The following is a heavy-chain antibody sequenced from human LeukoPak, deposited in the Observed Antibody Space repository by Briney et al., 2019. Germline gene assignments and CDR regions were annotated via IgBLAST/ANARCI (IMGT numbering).Heavy chain of an antibody. CDR3: ARSSSWSFYD. CDR1: GFTFSNFW. D-gene: IGHD6-13*01. J-gene: IGHJ4*02. V-gene: IGHV3-7*05. CDR2: IMPDGSER. Sequence: GGSLRLSCAASGFTFSNFWMMWVRQTPEKGLEWVASIMPDGSERYYVDSVEGRFTISRDSAKKSLYLQMESLRADDTAVYYCARSSSWSFYDWGQGTLVTVSS.